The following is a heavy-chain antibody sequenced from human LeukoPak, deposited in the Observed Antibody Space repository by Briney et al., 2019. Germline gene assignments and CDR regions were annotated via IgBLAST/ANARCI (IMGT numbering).Heavy chain of an antibody. Sequence: KPSETLSLTCTVSGGSISSSSYYWGWIRQPPGKGLEWIGSIYYSGSTYYNPSLKSRVTISVDTSKNQFSLKLSSVTAADTAVYYCASPSGSGWLYYFDYWGQGTLVTVSS. J-gene: IGHJ4*02. V-gene: IGHV4-39*07. CDR1: GGSISSSSYY. D-gene: IGHD6-19*01. CDR3: ASPSGSGWLYYFDY. CDR2: IYYSGST.